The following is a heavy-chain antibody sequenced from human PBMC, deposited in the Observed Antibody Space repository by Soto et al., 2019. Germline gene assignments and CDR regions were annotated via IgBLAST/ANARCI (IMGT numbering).Heavy chain of an antibody. CDR1: GGSITSGGSF. CDR3: ARGGASSKWFAP. CDR2: IGYSGAT. D-gene: IGHD2-15*01. V-gene: IGHV4-31*03. J-gene: IGHJ5*02. Sequence: SETLSLTCTVSGGSITSGGSFWSWIRQHPGKGPEWIAFIGYSGATSYNPSLASRVTISADTYKSQFSLILRSVTAADTAVYYCARGGASSKWFAPWGQGTLVTVSS.